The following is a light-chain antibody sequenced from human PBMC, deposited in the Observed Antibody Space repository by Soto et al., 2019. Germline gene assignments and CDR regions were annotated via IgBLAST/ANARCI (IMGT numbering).Light chain of an antibody. Sequence: VLTQSPATLSLSPGERATLSCRASQSVSSYLAWYQQKPGQAPRLLIYDASNRATGIPARFSGSGSGTDFTLTISSLEPEDFAVYYCQQRSNWRGTFGQGTRLEIK. CDR2: DAS. J-gene: IGKJ5*01. CDR3: QQRSNWRGT. CDR1: QSVSSY. V-gene: IGKV3-11*01.